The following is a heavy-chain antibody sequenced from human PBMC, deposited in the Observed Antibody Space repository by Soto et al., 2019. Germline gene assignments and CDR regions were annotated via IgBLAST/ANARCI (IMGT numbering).Heavy chain of an antibody. V-gene: IGHV4-31*03. J-gene: IGHJ4*02. CDR3: CARVVAAXXXXXDY. D-gene: IGHD6-13*01. CDR2: IYYSGST. Sequence: QVQLQESGPGLVKPSQTLSLTCTVSGGSISSGGYYWSWSRQHPGKGLEWIGYIYYSGSTYYNPXXXXRVTISVDTSKXXXXXKLSSVTXXXXXXXYCARVVAAXXXXXDYWGQG. CDR1: GGSISSGGYY.